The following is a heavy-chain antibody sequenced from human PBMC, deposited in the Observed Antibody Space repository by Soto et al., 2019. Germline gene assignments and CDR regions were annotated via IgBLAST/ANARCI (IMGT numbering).Heavy chain of an antibody. CDR2: IYYSGST. J-gene: IGHJ4*02. CDR3: ARAIGYGDWYYFDY. Sequence: QVQLQESGPGLVKPSQTLSLTCTVSGGSISSGNYYWSWIRQHPGKGLEWIGYIYYSGSTYYNPSLKSRVTIAVDTYKNQFSLKLSSVTAADTAVYYCARAIGYGDWYYFDYWGQGTLVTVSS. D-gene: IGHD4-17*01. V-gene: IGHV4-31*03. CDR1: GGSISSGNYY.